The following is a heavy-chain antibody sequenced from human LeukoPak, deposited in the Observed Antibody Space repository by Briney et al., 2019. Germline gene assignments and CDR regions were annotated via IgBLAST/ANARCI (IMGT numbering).Heavy chain of an antibody. CDR1: GFTFSSYA. J-gene: IGHJ4*02. Sequence: PGGSLRLSCAASGFTFSSYAMHLVRQAPGKGLEWVAVISYDGSNKYYADSVKGRFTISRDNSKNTLYLQMNSLRAEDTSIYYCTKDCNGGNCYIDYWGQGTLVTVAS. D-gene: IGHD2-15*01. CDR2: ISYDGSNK. V-gene: IGHV3-30*04. CDR3: TKDCNGGNCYIDY.